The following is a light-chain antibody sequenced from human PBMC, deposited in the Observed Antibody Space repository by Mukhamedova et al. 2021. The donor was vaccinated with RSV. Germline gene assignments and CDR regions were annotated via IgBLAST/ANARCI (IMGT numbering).Light chain of an antibody. CDR3: QQRYSPPLT. CDR2: TAS. J-gene: IGKJ4*01. Sequence: WYQRRVHGKAPKLLIYTASTLQTGVPSRFSGSGSCTDFTLTISNLQPEDFATYYCQQRYSPPLTFGGGTKLKIK. V-gene: IGKV1-39*01.